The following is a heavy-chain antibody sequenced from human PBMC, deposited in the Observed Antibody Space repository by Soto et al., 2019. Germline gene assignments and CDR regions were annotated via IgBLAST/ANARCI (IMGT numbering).Heavy chain of an antibody. Sequence: EVQLVESGGGLVQSGGSLRLSCAASGFTFSSYDIHWVRQGTGKGLEWVSGIGAAGDTYYADSVKGRFTISRENAKNSLYLQMNSLGAGDTGVYYCARVMATSSSGCDYWGQGTLVTVSS. CDR1: GFTFSSYD. CDR2: IGAAGDT. CDR3: ARVMATSSSGCDY. V-gene: IGHV3-13*01. J-gene: IGHJ4*02. D-gene: IGHD6-19*01.